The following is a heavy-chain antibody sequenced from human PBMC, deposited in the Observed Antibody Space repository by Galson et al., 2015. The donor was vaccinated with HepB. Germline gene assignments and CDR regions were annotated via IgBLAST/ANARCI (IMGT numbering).Heavy chain of an antibody. V-gene: IGHV3-53*01. CDR2: IYSGGST. J-gene: IGHJ4*02. D-gene: IGHD3-3*01. CDR1: GFTVSSNY. Sequence: SLRLSCAASGFTVSSNYMSWVRQAPGKGLEWVSVIYSGGSTYYADSVKGRFTISRDNSKNTLYLQMNSLRAEDTAVYYCARGRYDFWSTDASNYFDYWGQGTLVTVSS. CDR3: ARGRYDFWSTDASNYFDY.